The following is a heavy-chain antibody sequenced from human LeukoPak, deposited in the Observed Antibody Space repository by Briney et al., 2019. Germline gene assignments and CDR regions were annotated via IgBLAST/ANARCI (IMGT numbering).Heavy chain of an antibody. D-gene: IGHD5-18*01. CDR1: GFTYNRYW. CDR2: ILKDRGSR. Sequence: GGSLRLSCAASGFTYNRYWMHWVRQAPGEGPVGVAHILKDRGSRSYADSVKRRLRISRDNAKTALSLQKNSLRAEDTAVYYCVRHNYGYAYWRQGTPVTVPS. J-gene: IGHJ4*02. V-gene: IGHV3-74*01. CDR3: VRHNYGYAY.